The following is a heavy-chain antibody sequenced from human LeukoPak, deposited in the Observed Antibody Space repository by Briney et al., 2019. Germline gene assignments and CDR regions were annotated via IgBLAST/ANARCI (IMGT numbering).Heavy chain of an antibody. V-gene: IGHV4-59*01. Sequence: PSETLSLTCTVSGGSISSYYWSWIRQPPGKGLEWIGYIYYSGSTSYNPSLKSRVTISVDTSKNQFSLKLSSVTAADTAVYYCARGSIRSPYYFDYWGQGTLVTVSS. CDR1: GGSISSYY. CDR2: IYYSGST. J-gene: IGHJ4*02. D-gene: IGHD3-3*02. CDR3: ARGSIRSPYYFDY.